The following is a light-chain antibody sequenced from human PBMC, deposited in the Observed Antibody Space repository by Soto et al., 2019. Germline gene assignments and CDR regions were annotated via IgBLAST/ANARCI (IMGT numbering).Light chain of an antibody. V-gene: IGLV2-11*01. CDR1: SSDAGGYNY. Sequence: QSALTQPRSVSGSPGQSITISCTGTSSDAGGYNYVTWYQQHPVKAPKLMIYDVTKRPSGVPDRFSGSKSGNTASLTISGLQAEDEADYYCCSYAGGSSLIFGGGTKLTVL. J-gene: IGLJ2*01. CDR3: CSYAGGSSLI. CDR2: DVT.